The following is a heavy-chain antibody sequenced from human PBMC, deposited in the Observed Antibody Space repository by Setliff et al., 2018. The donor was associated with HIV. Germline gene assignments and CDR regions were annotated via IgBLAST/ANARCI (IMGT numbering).Heavy chain of an antibody. J-gene: IGHJ5*02. CDR3: AKRTFGSGRLDP. Sequence: SETLSLTCSVSGGSISSGYYYWSWIRQPPGKGLEWIGHIYTSGSTNYNPSLKSRVTMSVDTSKNQFSLKLTSVTAADTAVYYCAKRTFGSGRLDPWGQGTLVTVSS. CDR1: GGSISSGYYY. CDR2: IYTSGST. D-gene: IGHD3-16*01. V-gene: IGHV4-61*09.